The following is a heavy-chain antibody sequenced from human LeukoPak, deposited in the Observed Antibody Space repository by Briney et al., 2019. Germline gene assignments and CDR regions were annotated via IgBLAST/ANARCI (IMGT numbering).Heavy chain of an antibody. CDR2: TYYRSKWYN. CDR1: GDSVSSNSAA. Sequence: SPTLSLTCAISGDSVSSNSAAWNWIRQSPSRGLEWLGSTYYRSKWYNDYAVSVKSRITINPDTSKNQFSLQLNSVTPEDTAVYYCARGSDSRYYYYYGMDVWGKGTTVTVPS. J-gene: IGHJ6*04. V-gene: IGHV6-1*01. CDR3: ARGSDSRYYYYYGMDV.